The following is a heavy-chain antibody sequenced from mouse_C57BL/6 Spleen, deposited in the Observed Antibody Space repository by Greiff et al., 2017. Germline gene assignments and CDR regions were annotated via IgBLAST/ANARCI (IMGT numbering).Heavy chain of an antibody. CDR1: GYTFTCYW. Sequence: QVQLQQPGAELVMPGASVKLSCKASGYTFTCYWMHWVKQRPGQGLEWIGEIDPSDSYTNYNQKFKGKSTLTVDKSSSTAYMQLSSLTSEDSAVYYCARGNYGNPWFAYWGQGTLVTVSA. D-gene: IGHD2-1*01. V-gene: IGHV1-69*01. CDR2: IDPSDSYT. J-gene: IGHJ3*01. CDR3: ARGNYGNPWFAY.